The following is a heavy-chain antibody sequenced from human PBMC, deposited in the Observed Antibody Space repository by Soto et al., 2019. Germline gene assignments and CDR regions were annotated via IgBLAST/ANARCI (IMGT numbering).Heavy chain of an antibody. CDR1: GDTFTRYG. Sequence: ASVKVSCTASGDTFTRYGISWVRQAPGQGLEWMGWISGYNGDTNYAQKFQGRVSMTIDTSTTTAYMELRSLRSDDTAVYYCAKNGQPPYYYYGLDVWGQGTKVTVSS. CDR3: AKNGQPPYYYYGLDV. D-gene: IGHD2-8*01. J-gene: IGHJ6*02. V-gene: IGHV1-18*01. CDR2: ISGYNGDT.